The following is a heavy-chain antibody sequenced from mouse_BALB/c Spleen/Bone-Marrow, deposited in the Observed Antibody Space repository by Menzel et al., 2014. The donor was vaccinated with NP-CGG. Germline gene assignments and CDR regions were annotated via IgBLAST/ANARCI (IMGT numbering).Heavy chain of an antibody. J-gene: IGHJ4*01. CDR1: GFTFSSYT. Sequence: EVQRVESGGGLVKPGGSLKLSCAASGFTFSSYTMSWVRQTPEKRLEGFATISSGGSYTYYPDSVNGRFTISRDNAKNTLYLQMGSLKSEDTVMYYCTRDAFYYGSSYAMDYWGQGTSVTVS. V-gene: IGHV5-6-4*01. CDR2: ISSGGSYT. D-gene: IGHD1-1*01. CDR3: TRDAFYYGSSYAMDY.